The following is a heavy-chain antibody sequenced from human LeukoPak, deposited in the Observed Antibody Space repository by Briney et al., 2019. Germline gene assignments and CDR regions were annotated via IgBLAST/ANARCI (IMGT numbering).Heavy chain of an antibody. CDR2: ISSSSSYI. CDR3: ARECLSGTGDYGGDDAFDI. Sequence: KPGGSLRLSCAASGFTFSSYSMNWVRQAPGKGLEWVSSISSSSSYIYYADSVKGRFTISRDNAKNSLYLQMNSLRDEDTAVYYCARECLSGTGDYGGDDAFDIWGQGTMVTVSS. J-gene: IGHJ3*02. V-gene: IGHV3-21*01. D-gene: IGHD4-17*01. CDR1: GFTFSSYS.